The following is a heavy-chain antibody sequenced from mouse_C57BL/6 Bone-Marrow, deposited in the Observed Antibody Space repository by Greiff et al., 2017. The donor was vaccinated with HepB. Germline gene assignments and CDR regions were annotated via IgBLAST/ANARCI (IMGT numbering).Heavy chain of an antibody. D-gene: IGHD2-3*01. Sequence: QVQLKESGPGLVAPSQSLSITCTVSGFSLTSYGVHWVRQPPGKGLEWLVVIWSDGSTTYNSALKSRLSISKDNSKSQVFLKMNSLQTDDTAMYYCARRDDGRGYAMDYWGQGTSVTVSS. V-gene: IGHV2-6*03. CDR1: GFSLTSYG. CDR2: IWSDGST. J-gene: IGHJ4*01. CDR3: ARRDDGRGYAMDY.